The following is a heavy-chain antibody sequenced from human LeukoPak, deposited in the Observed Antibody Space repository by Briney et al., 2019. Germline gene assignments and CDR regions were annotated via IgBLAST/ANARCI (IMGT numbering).Heavy chain of an antibody. CDR2: IYTSGST. CDR1: GGSISSYY. V-gene: IGHV4-4*07. J-gene: IGHJ3*02. CDR3: ARDRVVPAARGDAFDT. D-gene: IGHD2-2*01. Sequence: SETLSLTCTVSGGSISSYYWSWIRQPAGKGLEWIGRIYTSGSTNYNPSLKSRVTMSVDTSKNQFSLKLSSVTAADTAVYYCARDRVVPAARGDAFDTWGQGTMVTVSS.